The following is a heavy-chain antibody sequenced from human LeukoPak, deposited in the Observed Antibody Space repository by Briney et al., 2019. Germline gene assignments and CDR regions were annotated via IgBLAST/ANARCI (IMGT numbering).Heavy chain of an antibody. D-gene: IGHD6-13*01. CDR2: ISSSSSYI. CDR3: AISSSWYQHYFDY. V-gene: IGHV3-21*01. CDR1: GFTFSSYS. J-gene: IGHJ4*02. Sequence: GGSLRLSCAASGFTFSSYSMNWVRQAPGKGLEWVSSISSSSSYIYYADSVKGRFTISRDNAKNSLYLQMNGLRAEDTAVYYCAISSSWYQHYFDYWGQGTLVTVSS.